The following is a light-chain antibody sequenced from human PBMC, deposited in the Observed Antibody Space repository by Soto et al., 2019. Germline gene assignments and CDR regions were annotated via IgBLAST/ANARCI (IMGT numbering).Light chain of an antibody. V-gene: IGLV2-14*03. CDR1: SSDVGGYDY. CDR3: SSYTSSTTLV. CDR2: DVS. J-gene: IGLJ2*01. Sequence: QSALTQPASVSGSPGQSITISCTGTSSDVGGYDYVSWYQQHPGKAPKLMIFDVSNRPSGVSNRFSGSKSGSTASLTISGLLAEDEADYYCSSYTSSTTLVFGGGTKLTVL.